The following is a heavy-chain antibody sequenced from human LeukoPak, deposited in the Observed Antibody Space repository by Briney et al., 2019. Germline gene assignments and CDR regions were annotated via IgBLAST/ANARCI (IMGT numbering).Heavy chain of an antibody. D-gene: IGHD3-10*01. CDR2: ISSSSSTI. CDR3: AGDYYGSGKSDY. J-gene: IGHJ4*02. V-gene: IGHV3-11*01. CDR1: GFTFSDYY. Sequence: GSLRLSCAASGFTFSDYYMSWIRQAPGNGLEWVSYISSSSSTIYYADSVKGRFTISRDNAKNSLYLQMNSLRAEDTAVYYCAGDYYGSGKSDYWGQGTLVTVSS.